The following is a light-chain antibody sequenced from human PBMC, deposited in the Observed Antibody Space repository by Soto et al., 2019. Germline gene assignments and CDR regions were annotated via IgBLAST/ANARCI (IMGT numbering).Light chain of an antibody. Sequence: EIVLTQSPATLSLSPGERATLSCRASQFVPNNVAWYQQKPGQAPRLLISDGSNRASGIPARFVGSGSGTDLTLTITGLQPEDFAVYFCQRRDDLYTFGQGTKLQIK. CDR1: QFVPNN. CDR2: DGS. V-gene: IGKV3-11*01. J-gene: IGKJ2*01. CDR3: QRRDDLYT.